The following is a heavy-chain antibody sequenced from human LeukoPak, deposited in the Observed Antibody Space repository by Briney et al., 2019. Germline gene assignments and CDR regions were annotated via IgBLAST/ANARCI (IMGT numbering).Heavy chain of an antibody. J-gene: IGHJ5*02. CDR2: TSDGGTT. V-gene: IGHV4-39*07. CDR3: ARAGGFTMVRGAVNNWFDP. D-gene: IGHD3-10*01. CDR1: DGFIRSSTFY. Sequence: SETLSLTCSVSDGFIRSSTFYWGWIRQSPGKGLEFIGSTSDGGTTFYNPSLKSRVSISVDTSKNQFSLKLSTVTAADTAVYYCARAGGFTMVRGAVNNWFDPWGQGTLVTVSS.